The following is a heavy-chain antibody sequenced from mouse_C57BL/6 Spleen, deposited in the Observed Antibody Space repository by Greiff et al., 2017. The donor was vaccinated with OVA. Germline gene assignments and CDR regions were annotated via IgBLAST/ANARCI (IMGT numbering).Heavy chain of an antibody. CDR1: GYSFTGYY. CDR3: GGGFFDY. Sequence: VQLQQSGPELVKPGASVKISCKASGYSFTGYYMNWVKQSPEKSLEWIGEINPSTGGTTYNQKFKAKATLTVDKSSSTAYMQLKSLTSEDSAVYYCGGGFFDYWGQGTTLTVSS. V-gene: IGHV1-42*01. CDR2: INPSTGGT. J-gene: IGHJ2*01.